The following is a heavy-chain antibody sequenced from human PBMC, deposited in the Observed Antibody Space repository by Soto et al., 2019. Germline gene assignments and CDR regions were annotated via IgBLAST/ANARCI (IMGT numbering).Heavy chain of an antibody. D-gene: IGHD5-18*01. CDR3: AKDGYSYGVVKYNWFDP. CDR2: ISGSGGST. J-gene: IGHJ5*02. CDR1: GFTFSSYA. Sequence: GGSLRLSCAASGFTFSSYAMSWVRQAPGKGLEWVSAISGSGGSTYYADSVKGRFTISRDNSKNTLYLQMNSLRAEDTAVYYCAKDGYSYGVVKYNWFDPWGQGTLVTVSS. V-gene: IGHV3-23*01.